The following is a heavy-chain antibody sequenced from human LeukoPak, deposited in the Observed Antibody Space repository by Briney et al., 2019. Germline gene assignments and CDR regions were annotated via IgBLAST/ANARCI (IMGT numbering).Heavy chain of an antibody. D-gene: IGHD3-3*01. Sequence: SETLSLTCAVYGGSFSGFYWTWIRQPLGKGLEWIGEINHSGSTNYNPSLKSRVTISVDTSKNQFSLKLSSVTAADTAVYYCARHQGVVDLWGRGSLVTVSS. CDR1: GGSFSGFY. CDR3: ARHQGVVDL. CDR2: INHSGST. J-gene: IGHJ2*01. V-gene: IGHV4-34*01.